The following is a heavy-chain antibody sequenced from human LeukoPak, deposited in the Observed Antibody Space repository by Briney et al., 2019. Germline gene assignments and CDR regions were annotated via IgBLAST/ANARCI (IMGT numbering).Heavy chain of an antibody. J-gene: IGHJ5*02. CDR2: IIPIFGTA. D-gene: IGHD2-2*01. V-gene: IGHV1-69*13. Sequence: ASVKVSCKASGGTFSSYAISWVRQAPGQGLEWMGGIIPIFGTANYAQKFQGRVTITADESTSTAYMELSSLRSEDTAAYYCARGGIVVVPAAIDNWFDPWGQGTLVTVSS. CDR1: GGTFSSYA. CDR3: ARGGIVVVPAAIDNWFDP.